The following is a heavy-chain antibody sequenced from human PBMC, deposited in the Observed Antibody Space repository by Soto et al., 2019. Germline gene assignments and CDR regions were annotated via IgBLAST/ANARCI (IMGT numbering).Heavy chain of an antibody. V-gene: IGHV1-69*01. CDR1: GGTFSSYA. J-gene: IGHJ6*02. CDR3: ARSQGGSSSLDIYYYYYYGMDV. CDR2: IIPTFGTA. D-gene: IGHD2-15*01. Sequence: QVQLVQSGAEVKKPGSSVKVSCKAPGGTFSSYAISWVRQAPGKGLGWMGGIIPTFGTANYAQKFQGRVTITADESTSTGYMELSSLRSEDTAVYYCARSQGGSSSLDIYYYYYYGMDVWGQGTTVTVSS.